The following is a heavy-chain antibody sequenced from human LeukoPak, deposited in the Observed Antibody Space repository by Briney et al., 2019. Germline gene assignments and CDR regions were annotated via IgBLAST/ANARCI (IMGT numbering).Heavy chain of an antibody. CDR3: ARDTMIFRNYYGLDV. J-gene: IGHJ6*02. CDR2: IKQDGSEK. D-gene: IGHD3/OR15-3a*01. Sequence: GGSLRLSCAASGFTFNTYWMSWVRQAPGKGLEWVANIKQDGSEKYYVDSVKGRFTISRDNAKNSLYLQMNSLRAEDTAVYYCARDTMIFRNYYGLDVWAKGPRSPSP. CDR1: GFTFNTYW. V-gene: IGHV3-7*03.